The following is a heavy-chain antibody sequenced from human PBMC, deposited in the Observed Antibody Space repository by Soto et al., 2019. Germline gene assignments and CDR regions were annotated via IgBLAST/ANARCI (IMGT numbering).Heavy chain of an antibody. CDR2: ISYDGSNK. CDR1: GFTVSSYA. V-gene: IGHV3-30-3*01. J-gene: IGHJ4*02. D-gene: IGHD6-19*01. CDR3: ARDRLGGRLVISHYFDY. Sequence: QVQLVESGGGVVQPGRSLRLSCAASGFTVSSYAMHWVRQAPGKGLEWVAVISYDGSNKYYADSVKGRFTISRDNSKNTLYLQMNSLRAAETAVYYCARDRLGGRLVISHYFDYSGQGTLVTVSS.